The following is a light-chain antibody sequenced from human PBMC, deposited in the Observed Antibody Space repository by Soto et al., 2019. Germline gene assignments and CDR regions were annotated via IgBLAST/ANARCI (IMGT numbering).Light chain of an antibody. V-gene: IGKV3D-15*01. CDR3: QQYNNWPPLT. CDR1: QTINRIY. CDR2: RTY. J-gene: IGKJ4*01. Sequence: EIVLTQSPGNLSLSPGERATLSCKASQTINRIYVAWYQQKPGQAPRFLIYRTYDRANRIPGRFSGSGSGTDFTLTISSLQSEDFAVFYCQQYNNWPPLTCGGGTKVDIK.